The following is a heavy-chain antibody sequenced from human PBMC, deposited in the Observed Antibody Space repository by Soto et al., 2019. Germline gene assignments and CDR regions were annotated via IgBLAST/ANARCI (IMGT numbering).Heavy chain of an antibody. CDR2: IYYSGST. CDR1: GGSISSGDYY. J-gene: IGHJ4*02. CDR3: ARDRGQLVPGYYFDY. D-gene: IGHD6-6*01. Sequence: SETLSLTCTVSGGSISSGDYYWSWIRQPPGKGLEWIGYIYYSGSTYYNPSLKSRVTISVDTSKNQFSLKLSSVTAADTAVYYCARDRGQLVPGYYFDYWGQGTLVTV. V-gene: IGHV4-30-4*01.